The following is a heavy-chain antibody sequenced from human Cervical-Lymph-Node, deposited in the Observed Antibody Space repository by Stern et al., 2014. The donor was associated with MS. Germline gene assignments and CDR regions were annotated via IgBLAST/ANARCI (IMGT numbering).Heavy chain of an antibody. CDR2: ISPIFGTA. Sequence: QVQLVQSGAEVKEPASSVKVSCKASGGTFSSYAISWGRQTPGQGLEWKGGISPIFGTAKDAQKCQGRVTSTADESTSSAYMELSSLRSEDTAVYYCARERAIKLHYYYGRDVWGQGTTVTVSS. J-gene: IGHJ6*02. CDR3: ARERAIKLHYYYGRDV. CDR1: GGTFSSYA. V-gene: IGHV1-69*01. D-gene: IGHD2-2*02.